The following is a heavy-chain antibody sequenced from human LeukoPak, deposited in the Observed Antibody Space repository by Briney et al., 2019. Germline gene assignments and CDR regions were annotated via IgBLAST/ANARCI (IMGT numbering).Heavy chain of an antibody. D-gene: IGHD1-14*01. CDR3: TGEPNWFDP. V-gene: IGHV3-15*01. CDR2: IKSRADGEIT. Sequence: GGSLRLSCTASGFSLGSYWMSWDRQAPGKGLEWISRIKSRADGEITHYAAPVKGRFTISRDDSKNTLYLQMNSLKIEDTAVYYCTGEPNWFDPWGQGTLVTVSS. J-gene: IGHJ5*02. CDR1: GFSLGSYW.